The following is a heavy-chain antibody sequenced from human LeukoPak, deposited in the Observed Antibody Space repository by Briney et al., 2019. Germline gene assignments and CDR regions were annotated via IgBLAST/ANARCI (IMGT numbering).Heavy chain of an antibody. D-gene: IGHD3-3*01. CDR2: ISYDGTTK. J-gene: IGHJ4*02. CDR3: ARERAYFDFWSGPAY. V-gene: IGHV3-30*03. CDR1: GFTFSSYG. Sequence: GRSLRLSCAVSGFTFSSYGMHGVRQAPGKGREWGAVISYDGTTKHYADSVKGRLTLSRDSSKNTVFLQMNSLRLEDTAVYYCARERAYFDFWSGPAYWGQGTLVTVSS.